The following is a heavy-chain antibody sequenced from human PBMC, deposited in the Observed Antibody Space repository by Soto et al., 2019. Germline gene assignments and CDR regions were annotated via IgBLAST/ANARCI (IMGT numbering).Heavy chain of an antibody. D-gene: IGHD2-2*01. CDR2: IYYSGST. CDR1: GGSISSGGYY. CDR3: TARGYWCSSTSCFGHFDY. J-gene: IGHJ4*02. Sequence: PSETLSLTCTVSGGSISSGGYYWSWIRQHPGKGLEWIGYIYYSGSTYYNPSLKSRVTISVDTSKNQFSLKLSSVTAEDTAVYYCTARGYWCSSTSCFGHFDYWGQGTLVTVS. V-gene: IGHV4-31*03.